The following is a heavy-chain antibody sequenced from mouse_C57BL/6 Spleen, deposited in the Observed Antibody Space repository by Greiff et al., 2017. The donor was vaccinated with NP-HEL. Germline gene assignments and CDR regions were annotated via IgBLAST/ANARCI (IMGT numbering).Heavy chain of an antibody. D-gene: IGHD1-1*01. V-gene: IGHV1-52*01. Sequence: VQLQQPGAELVRPGSSVKLSCKASGYTFTSYWMHWVKQRPIQGLEWIGNIDPSDSETHYNQKFKDKATLTVDKSSSTAYMQLSSLTSEDSAVYYCARSDYGSSYDYFDYWGQGTTLTVSS. J-gene: IGHJ2*01. CDR3: ARSDYGSSYDYFDY. CDR1: GYTFTSYW. CDR2: IDPSDSET.